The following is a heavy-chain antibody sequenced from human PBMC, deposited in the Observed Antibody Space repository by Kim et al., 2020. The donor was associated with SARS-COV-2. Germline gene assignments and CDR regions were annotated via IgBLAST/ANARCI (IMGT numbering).Heavy chain of an antibody. J-gene: IGHJ6*02. D-gene: IGHD6-6*01. CDR1: GFTFSSYA. Sequence: GGSLRLSCAASGFTFSSYAMHWVRQAPGKGLEWVAVISYDGSNKYYADSVKGRFTISRDNSKNTLYLQMNSLRAEDTAVYYCARGQQLVIDGDYYYGMDVWGQGTTVTVSS. V-gene: IGHV3-30-3*01. CDR2: ISYDGSNK. CDR3: ARGQQLVIDGDYYYGMDV.